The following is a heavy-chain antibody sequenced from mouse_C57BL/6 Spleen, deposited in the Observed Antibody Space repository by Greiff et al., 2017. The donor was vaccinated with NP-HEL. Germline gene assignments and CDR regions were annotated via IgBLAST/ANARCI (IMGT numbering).Heavy chain of an antibody. CDR3: ARPVVAFDY. CDR2: INPNNGGT. CDR1: GYTFTDYN. V-gene: IGHV1-22*01. Sequence: VHVKQSGPELVKPGASVKMSCKASGYTFTDYNMHWVKQSHGKSLEWIGYINPNNGGTSYNQKFKGKATLTVNKSSSTAYMELRSLTSEDSAVYYCARPVVAFDYWGQGTTLTVSS. D-gene: IGHD1-1*01. J-gene: IGHJ2*01.